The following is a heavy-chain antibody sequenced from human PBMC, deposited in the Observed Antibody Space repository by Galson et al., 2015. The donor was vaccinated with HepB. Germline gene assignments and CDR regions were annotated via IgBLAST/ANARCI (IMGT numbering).Heavy chain of an antibody. Sequence: SLRLSCAASGFTFSGSAIHWVRQTSGKGLEWVGRIRSKASNYATAYAASLKGRFTISRDDSKNTAYLHMKSLKTEDTAVYYCIRMADLSGYSSSWGQGTLLTVSS. J-gene: IGHJ4*02. CDR3: IRMADLSGYSSS. V-gene: IGHV3-73*01. CDR1: GFTFSGSA. D-gene: IGHD6-13*01. CDR2: IRSKASNYAT.